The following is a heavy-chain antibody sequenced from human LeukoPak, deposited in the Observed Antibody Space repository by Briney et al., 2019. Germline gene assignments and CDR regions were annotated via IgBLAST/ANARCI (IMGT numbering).Heavy chain of an antibody. V-gene: IGHV4-59*01. CDR2: IYYSGST. CDR1: GGPISSYY. D-gene: IGHD2-15*01. Sequence: SETLSLTWTVSGGPISSYYWIWLRQPPGKGLEWIRYIYYSGSTKYNPSLKSRVTISVDASKTQFSLKLNSVTAADTAVYYCARGSRGLYSFDSWGQGTLVTVSS. J-gene: IGHJ5*01. CDR3: ARGSRGLYSFDS.